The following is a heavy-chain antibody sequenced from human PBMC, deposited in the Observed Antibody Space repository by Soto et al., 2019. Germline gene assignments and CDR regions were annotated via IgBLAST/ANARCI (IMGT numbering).Heavy chain of an antibody. CDR2: IWNDGIRK. CDR3: GRDDDNDANAIDY. Sequence: PGGSLRLSCAASGFTFSRYGMHWVRQAPGKGLEWVALIWNDGIRKVYVDSVKGRFTISRDNSKNTLDLQMNSLRAEDTAVYYCGRDDDNDANAIDYWGKGTLVTV. CDR1: GFTFSRYG. J-gene: IGHJ4*02. V-gene: IGHV3-33*01. D-gene: IGHD7-27*01.